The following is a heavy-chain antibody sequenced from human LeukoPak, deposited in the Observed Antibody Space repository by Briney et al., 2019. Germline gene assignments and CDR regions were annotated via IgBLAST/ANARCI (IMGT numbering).Heavy chain of an antibody. V-gene: IGHV3-23*01. D-gene: IGHD6-19*01. CDR3: AKADRRSSGWYTSFQH. CDR1: GFTFSSYA. CDR2: ISGSGGST. J-gene: IGHJ1*01. Sequence: GGSLRLSCAASGFTFSSYAMSWVRQAPGKGLEWVSAISGSGGSTYYADSVKGRFTISRDNSKNTLYLQMNSLRAEDTAVYYCAKADRRSSGWYTSFQHWGQGTLVTVSS.